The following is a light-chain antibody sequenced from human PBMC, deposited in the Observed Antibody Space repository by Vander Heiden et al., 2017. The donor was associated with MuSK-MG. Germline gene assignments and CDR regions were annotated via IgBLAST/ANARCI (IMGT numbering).Light chain of an antibody. J-gene: IGLJ3*02. CDR2: KDN. CDR3: AAWDDSLSGLV. CDR1: SSNIGSTF. V-gene: IGLV1-47*03. Sequence: QSVLTQPPSASGTPGQTITIPCSGSSSNIGSTFVYWFQQLPGTAPNLLIYKDNHRPSGVPDRFSGSKSGTSASLATSGLWAEDDADYSCAAWDDSLSGLVFGGGTKLTVL.